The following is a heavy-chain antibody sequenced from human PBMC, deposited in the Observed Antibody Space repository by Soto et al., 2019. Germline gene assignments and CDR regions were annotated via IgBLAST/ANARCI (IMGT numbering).Heavy chain of an antibody. Sequence: SGGSLRLSCAASGFTFSYYAMSWVRQAPGKGLEWVSEISVSGDTTYYADSVKGRFTITRDNSKNTLYLQMNSLRTDDTAVYYFAKDVSSQWEVSTPPTKSWGQGTQVTVSS. D-gene: IGHD1-26*01. CDR1: GFTFSYYA. CDR3: AKDVSSQWEVSTPPTKS. V-gene: IGHV3-23*01. J-gene: IGHJ4*02. CDR2: ISVSGDTT.